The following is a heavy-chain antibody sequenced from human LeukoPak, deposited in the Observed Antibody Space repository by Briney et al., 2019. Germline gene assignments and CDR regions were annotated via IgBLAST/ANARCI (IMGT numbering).Heavy chain of an antibody. D-gene: IGHD3-22*01. V-gene: IGHV5-51*01. CDR3: ARGGDYDSSGYYFN. Sequence: GESLKISCKGSGYNFNNYWIGWVRQMPGKGLEWMGIIYPGDSNTRIGPSFQGQVTISVDKTITTAYLQWRSLKASDTAMYFCARGGDYDSSGYYFNWGQGTLVTVSS. J-gene: IGHJ4*02. CDR1: GYNFNNYW. CDR2: IYPGDSNT.